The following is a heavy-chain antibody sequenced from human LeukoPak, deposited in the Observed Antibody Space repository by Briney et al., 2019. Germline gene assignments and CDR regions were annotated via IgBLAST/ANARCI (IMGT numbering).Heavy chain of an antibody. CDR1: GFTFSSYS. Sequence: GGSLRLSCAASGFTFSSYSMNWVRQAPGKGLEWVSSISSSSYIYYADSVKGRFTISRDNAKNSLYLQMNSLRAEDTAVYYCARDTVTSLFGSDYWGQGTLVTVSS. J-gene: IGHJ4*02. CDR3: ARDTVTSLFGSDY. CDR2: ISSSSYI. V-gene: IGHV3-21*01. D-gene: IGHD4-17*01.